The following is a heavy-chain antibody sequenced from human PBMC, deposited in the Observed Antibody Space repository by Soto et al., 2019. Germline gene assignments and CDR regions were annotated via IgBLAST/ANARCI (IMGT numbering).Heavy chain of an antibody. D-gene: IGHD3-22*01. V-gene: IGHV1-18*01. Sequence: ASVKVSCKASGYTFASYGISWVRQAPGQGLEWMGWISAYNGNTNYAQKLQGRVTMTTDTSTSTAYMELSSLRSDDTAVYYCARVPYYDSSGPYFDYWGQGTLVTVSS. J-gene: IGHJ4*02. CDR1: GYTFASYG. CDR3: ARVPYYDSSGPYFDY. CDR2: ISAYNGNT.